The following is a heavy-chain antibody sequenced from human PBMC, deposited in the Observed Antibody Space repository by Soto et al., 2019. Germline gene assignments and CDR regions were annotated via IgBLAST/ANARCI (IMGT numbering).Heavy chain of an antibody. J-gene: IGHJ6*02. CDR1: GGTFSSYT. D-gene: IGHD5-12*01. Sequence: QVQLVQSGAEVKKPGSSVKVSCKASGGTFSSYTISWVRQAPGQGLEWMGRIIPILGIANYAEKFQGRVTMTADKSTSTAYMELSSLRSEDTAVYYCASSCYGYQCYYYYGMDVWGQGTTVTVSS. CDR2: IIPILGIA. V-gene: IGHV1-69*02. CDR3: ASSCYGYQCYYYYGMDV.